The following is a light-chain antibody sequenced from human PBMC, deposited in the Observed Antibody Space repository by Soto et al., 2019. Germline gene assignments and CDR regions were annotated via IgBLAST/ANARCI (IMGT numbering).Light chain of an antibody. CDR2: DVI. CDR1: SSDIGGYDY. J-gene: IGLJ2*01. CDR3: SSYTSSSTGVV. Sequence: QSALTQPASVSGSPGQSITISCTGTSSDIGGYDYISWYQQHPGKVPKLIVYDVIDRPSGVSNRFSGSKSGNTASLTISGLEAEDEADYYCSSYTSSSTGVVFGGGTKLTVL. V-gene: IGLV2-14*01.